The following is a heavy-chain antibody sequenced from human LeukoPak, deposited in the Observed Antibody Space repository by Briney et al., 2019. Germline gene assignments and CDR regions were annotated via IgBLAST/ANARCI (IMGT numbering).Heavy chain of an antibody. V-gene: IGHV1-18*01. Sequence: ASVKVSCKTSGYPFTSYGLSWIRQAPGQGLEWIGWISPADGKTRFSQKFVGRVTLTTDTPTTTVNMELRSLRSDDTAVYYCSRARTVGYYDSSGFWGQGTLVSVSS. J-gene: IGHJ4*02. CDR1: GYPFTSYG. CDR3: SRARTVGYYDSSGF. CDR2: ISPADGKT. D-gene: IGHD3-22*01.